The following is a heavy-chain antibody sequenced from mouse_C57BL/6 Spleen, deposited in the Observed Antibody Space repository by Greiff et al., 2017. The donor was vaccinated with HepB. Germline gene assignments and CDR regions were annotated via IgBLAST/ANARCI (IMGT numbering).Heavy chain of an antibody. CDR2: IDPETGGT. Sequence: VQLVESGAELVRPGASVTLSCTASGYTFTDYEMHWVKQTPVQGLEWIGAIDPETGGTAYNQKFKCKARLTADKSSRTAYMEFRSQTSEDSAVYYCTPDNNSICYAMDYWGQGTTVTVSS. CDR1: GYTFTDYE. D-gene: IGHD1-3*01. J-gene: IGHJ4*01. V-gene: IGHV1-15*01. CDR3: TPDNNSICYAMDY.